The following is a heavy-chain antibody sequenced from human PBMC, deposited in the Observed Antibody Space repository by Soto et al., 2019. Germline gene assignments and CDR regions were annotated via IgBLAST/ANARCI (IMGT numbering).Heavy chain of an antibody. Sequence: PSETLSLTCTVSGGSISSSSYYWGWIRQPPGKGLEWIGSIYYSGSTYYNPSLKSRVTISVDTSKNQFSLKLSSVTAADTAVYYCARTSKGWEWLVSNRSFDYWGQGTLVTVSS. CDR2: IYYSGST. J-gene: IGHJ4*02. CDR1: GGSISSSSYY. CDR3: ARTSKGWEWLVSNRSFDY. V-gene: IGHV4-39*01. D-gene: IGHD6-19*01.